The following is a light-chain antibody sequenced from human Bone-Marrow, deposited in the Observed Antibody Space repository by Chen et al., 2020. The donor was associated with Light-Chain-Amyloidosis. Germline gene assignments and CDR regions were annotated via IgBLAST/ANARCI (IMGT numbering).Light chain of an antibody. CDR3: SSDTSNSALEV. V-gene: IGLV2-14*03. Sequence: QSALTQPASVSGSPGQSITISCTGTSSDIGGHNYVSWYQQHPGKAPELMIYDVTNRPAGVSNRFAGSKAGNTASLTSSGLQAEDEAYYDCSSDTSNSALEVFGGGTKLTVL. CDR2: DVT. CDR1: SSDIGGHNY. J-gene: IGLJ2*01.